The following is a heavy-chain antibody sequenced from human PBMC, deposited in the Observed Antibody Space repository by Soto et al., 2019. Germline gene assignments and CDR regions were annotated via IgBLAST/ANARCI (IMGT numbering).Heavy chain of an antibody. D-gene: IGHD3-9*01. CDR1: GYSFTSYW. Sequence: GESLKISCKGSGYSFTSYWIGWVRQMPGKGLEWMGIIYPGDSDTRYSPSFQGQVTISADKSISTAYLQWSSLKASDTAMYYCARTGYRNYYYYGMDVWGQGTTVTVSS. J-gene: IGHJ6*02. CDR3: ARTGYRNYYYYGMDV. CDR2: IYPGDSDT. V-gene: IGHV5-51*01.